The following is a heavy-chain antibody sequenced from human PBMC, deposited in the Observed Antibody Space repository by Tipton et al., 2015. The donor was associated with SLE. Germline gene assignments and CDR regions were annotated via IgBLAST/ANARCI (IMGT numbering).Heavy chain of an antibody. D-gene: IGHD6-19*01. CDR3: ARDQGNGWYEMTGDY. Sequence: TLSLTCAVSGDSLDSSESYWAWIRQPPGKGLEWIGSIYYSGSTYYNPSLKSRVTISIDTSKNQFSLRLTSLTAADTAMYYCARDQGNGWYEMTGDYWGQGRLVTVSS. J-gene: IGHJ4*02. V-gene: IGHV4-39*07. CDR1: GDSLDSSESY. CDR2: IYYSGST.